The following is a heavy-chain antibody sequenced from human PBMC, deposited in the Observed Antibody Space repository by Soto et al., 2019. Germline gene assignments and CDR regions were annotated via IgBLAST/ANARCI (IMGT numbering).Heavy chain of an antibody. CDR3: APPIVGATYDAFDI. V-gene: IGHV2-5*01. D-gene: IGHD1-26*01. CDR1: GFSLSTSGVG. CDR2: IYWNDDK. Sequence: QITLKESGPTLVKPTQTLTLTCTFSGFSLSTSGVGVGWIRQPPGKALEWLALIYWNDDKRYSPSLKSRLTIPKDTSKNQVVLTMTNMDPVDTATYYCAPPIVGATYDAFDIWGQGTMVTVSS. J-gene: IGHJ3*02.